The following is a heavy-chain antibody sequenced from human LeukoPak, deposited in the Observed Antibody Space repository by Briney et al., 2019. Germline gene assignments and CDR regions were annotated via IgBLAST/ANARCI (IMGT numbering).Heavy chain of an antibody. CDR3: AKDRLGALLYFDS. CDR1: GFTFSSYG. J-gene: IGHJ4*02. D-gene: IGHD1-26*01. CDR2: TSGSGGTT. V-gene: IGHV3-23*01. Sequence: GGSLRLSCAASGFTFSSYGMSWVRQAPGKGLEWVSATSGSGGTTYYADSVKGRFTISRDNSMNTLYLQMNSPRAEDTAVYSCAKDRLGALLYFDSWGQGTLVTVSS.